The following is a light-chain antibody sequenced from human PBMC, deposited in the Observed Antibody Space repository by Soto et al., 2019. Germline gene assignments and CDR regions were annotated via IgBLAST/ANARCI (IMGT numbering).Light chain of an antibody. CDR2: GAS. CDR3: QQSYSTPWT. V-gene: IGKV3-20*01. J-gene: IGKJ1*01. CDR1: QSVSSSY. Sequence: EIVLTQSPGTLSLSPGDRATLSCRASQSVSSSYLAWYQQKPGRAPRLLIYGASSRATGIPDRFSGSGSGTDFTLTISGLEPEDFATYYCQQSYSTPWTFGQGTKVEI.